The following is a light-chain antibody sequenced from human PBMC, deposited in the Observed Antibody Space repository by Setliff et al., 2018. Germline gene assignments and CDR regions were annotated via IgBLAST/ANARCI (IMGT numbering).Light chain of an antibody. Sequence: QSALTQPASVSGSPGQSITISCTGSSSDVGGYNHVSWYQQHPGKAPKLMIYDVGKRPSGVSNRFSGSKSGNTASLTISGLQAEDEADYYCSSYTGSNSHGFGTGTKVTVL. CDR3: SSYTGSNSHG. V-gene: IGLV2-14*01. J-gene: IGLJ1*01. CDR2: DVG. CDR1: SSDVGGYNH.